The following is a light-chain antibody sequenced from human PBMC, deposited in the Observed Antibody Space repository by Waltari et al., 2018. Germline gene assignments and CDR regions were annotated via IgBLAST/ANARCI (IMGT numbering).Light chain of an antibody. CDR3: QHYTDWPPSLS. CDR1: QSVGGN. V-gene: IGKV3-15*01. Sequence: TVMTQSPATLSVSPGETATLPCRASQSVGGNVDWYPHKPGQAPRLLIYYSSTRATGVTDRFTGSGSGTEFTLTISSLQSEDFAIYYCQHYTDWPPSLSFGGGTKVEVK. J-gene: IGKJ4*01. CDR2: YSS.